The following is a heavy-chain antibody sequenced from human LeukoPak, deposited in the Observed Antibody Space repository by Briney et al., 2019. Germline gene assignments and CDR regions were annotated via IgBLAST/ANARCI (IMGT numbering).Heavy chain of an antibody. J-gene: IGHJ5*02. V-gene: IGHV4-34*01. CDR2: INHSGST. CDR1: GGSFSGYY. Sequence: SETLSLTCAVYGGSFSGYYWSWIRQPPGKGLEWIGEINHSGSTNYNPSLKSRVTISVDTSKNQFSLKLSSVTAADTAVYYCARRYCSSTSCYFGSRWFDPWGQGTLVTVSS. CDR3: ARRYCSSTSCYFGSRWFDP. D-gene: IGHD2-2*01.